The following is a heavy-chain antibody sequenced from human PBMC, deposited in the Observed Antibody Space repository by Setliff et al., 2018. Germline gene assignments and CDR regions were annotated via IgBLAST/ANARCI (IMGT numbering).Heavy chain of an antibody. Sequence: PGGSLRLSCAASGFTFSSSAMAWVRQAPGKGLGWVSAISSTITSTYYADSVKGRFTISRDNSKNTLYLQMNSLRAEDTAVYYCAKDQWLVQYWFDPWGQGTLVTVSS. CDR2: ISSTITST. J-gene: IGHJ5*02. V-gene: IGHV3-23*01. D-gene: IGHD6-19*01. CDR1: GFTFSSSA. CDR3: AKDQWLVQYWFDP.